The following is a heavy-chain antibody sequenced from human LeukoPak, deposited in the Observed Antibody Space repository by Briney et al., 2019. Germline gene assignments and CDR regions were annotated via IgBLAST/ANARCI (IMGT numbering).Heavy chain of an antibody. CDR2: IFYSGNT. D-gene: IGHD3-22*01. Sequence: SETLSLTCTVSGGSIHSYWSWIRQPPGKGLEWIGYIFYSGNTNYNPSLKSRLTISVDTSKNQFSLKLSSVTAADTAVYYCARGSGWFFYWGQGTLVTVSS. CDR1: GGSIHSY. CDR3: ARGSGWFFY. J-gene: IGHJ4*02. V-gene: IGHV4-59*01.